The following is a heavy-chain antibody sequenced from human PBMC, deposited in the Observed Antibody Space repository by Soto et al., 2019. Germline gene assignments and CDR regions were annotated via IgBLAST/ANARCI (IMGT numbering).Heavy chain of an antibody. J-gene: IGHJ4*02. CDR2: TSAYNGNT. V-gene: IGHV1-18*01. Sequence: QVQLVQSGAEVKKPGASVKVSCKASGYTFTTYRISWVRQAPGQGLEWLGWTSAYNGNTKYAQTLQGRVTMTTDTPTSTAYMQLRSLTSNDTAVYYCARDSPPVDYWGQGTVVTVSS. CDR1: GYTFTTYR. CDR3: ARDSPPVDY.